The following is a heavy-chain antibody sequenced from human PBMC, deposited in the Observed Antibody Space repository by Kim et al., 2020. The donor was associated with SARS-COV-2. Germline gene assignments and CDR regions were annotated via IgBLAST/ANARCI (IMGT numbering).Heavy chain of an antibody. Sequence: SETLSLTCAVYGGSFSGYYWSWIRQPPGKGLEWIGEINHSGSTNYNPSLKSRVTISVDTSKNQFSLKLSSVTAADTAVYYCARGRHVTIFGVVIRRGWFDPWGQGTLVTVSS. CDR3: ARGRHVTIFGVVIRRGWFDP. J-gene: IGHJ5*02. CDR1: GGSFSGYY. CDR2: INHSGST. V-gene: IGHV4-34*01. D-gene: IGHD3-3*01.